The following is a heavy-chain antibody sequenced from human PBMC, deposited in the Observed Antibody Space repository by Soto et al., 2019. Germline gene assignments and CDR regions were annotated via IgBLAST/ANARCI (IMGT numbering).Heavy chain of an antibody. D-gene: IGHD4-17*01. V-gene: IGHV3-7*01. CDR1: GFTFSSYW. J-gene: IGHJ3*02. Sequence: EVQLVESGGGLVQPGGSLRLSCAASGFTFSSYWMSWVRQAPGKGLEWVANIKQDGSEKYYVDSVKGRFTISRDNAKNSLYLQMNSLRAEDTAVYYCARDKNQYGDPDAFDIWGQGTMVTVSS. CDR2: IKQDGSEK. CDR3: ARDKNQYGDPDAFDI.